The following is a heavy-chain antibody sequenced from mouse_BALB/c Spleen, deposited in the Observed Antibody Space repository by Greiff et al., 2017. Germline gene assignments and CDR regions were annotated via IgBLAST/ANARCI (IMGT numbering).Heavy chain of an antibody. D-gene: IGHD2-3*01. CDR3: ASYDGYPYYAMDY. Sequence: QVQLQQPGAELVKPGTSVKLSCKASGYNFTSYWMNWVKLRPGQGLEWIGDIYPGSGSTNYNEKFKSKATLTVDTSSSTAYMQLSSLASEDSALYYCASYDGYPYYAMDYWGQGTSVTVSA. CDR2: IYPGSGST. CDR1: GYNFTSYW. J-gene: IGHJ4*01. V-gene: IGHV1-55*01.